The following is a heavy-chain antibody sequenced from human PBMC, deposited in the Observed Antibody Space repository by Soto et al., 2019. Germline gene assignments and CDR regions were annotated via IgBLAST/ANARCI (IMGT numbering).Heavy chain of an antibody. CDR3: ARDATKGTDETS. CDR2: IIPIFGTA. V-gene: IGHV1-69*01. Sequence: QVQLVQSGAEVKKPGSSLKGSCKASGGTFSSYAISWVRQAPGQGLEWMGGIIPIFGTANYAQKFQGRVTITADESTSTAYMELSSLRAEDTAVYYCARDATKGTDETSWGQGPLVTVSS. D-gene: IGHD4-17*01. J-gene: IGHJ4*02. CDR1: GGTFSSYA.